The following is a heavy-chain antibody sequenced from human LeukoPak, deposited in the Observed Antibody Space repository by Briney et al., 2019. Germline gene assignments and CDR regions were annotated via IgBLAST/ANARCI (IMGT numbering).Heavy chain of an antibody. Sequence: GGSLRLSCAASGFTFSSYSMNWVRQAPGKGLEWVSYISSSSSTIYYADSVKGRFTISRDNAKNSLYLQMNSLRAEDTAVYYCARVRGYGGRVFDIGGQGTMVTVSS. CDR1: GFTFSSYS. J-gene: IGHJ3*02. D-gene: IGHD4-23*01. CDR3: ARVRGYGGRVFDI. V-gene: IGHV3-48*01. CDR2: ISSSSSTI.